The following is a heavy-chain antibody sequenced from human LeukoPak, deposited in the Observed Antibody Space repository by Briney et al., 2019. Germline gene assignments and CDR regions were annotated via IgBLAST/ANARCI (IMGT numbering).Heavy chain of an antibody. V-gene: IGHV3-9*01. CDR3: AKSVKPMEGLHYFDH. D-gene: IGHD3-10*01. J-gene: IGHJ4*02. Sequence: SLRLSCEVSGFTFDDYGMHWVRQAPGKGLEWVSGITYDSIKIGYADSVKGRFTISRDSAKNSLYLQMDGLRPEDTAFYYCAKSVKPMEGLHYFDHWGPGTLVTVSS. CDR2: ITYDSIKI. CDR1: GFTFDDYG.